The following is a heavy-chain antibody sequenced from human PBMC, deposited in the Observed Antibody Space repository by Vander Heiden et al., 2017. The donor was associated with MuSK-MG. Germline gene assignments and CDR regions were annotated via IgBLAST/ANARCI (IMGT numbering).Heavy chain of an antibody. CDR2: ISSGSSTR. J-gene: IGHJ6*03. CDR3: ARGYDSSGRYYYYYYMDV. V-gene: IGHV3-48*01. Sequence: EVQLVESGGGLVQPGGSLRLSCAASGFTFSSYTMNWVRPAPGNGLEWVSYISSGSSTRYYADSVKGRFTISRDNAKNSLYLQMNSLRAEDTAVYYCARGYDSSGRYYYYYYMDVWGKGTTVTVSS. CDR1: GFTFSSYT. D-gene: IGHD3-22*01.